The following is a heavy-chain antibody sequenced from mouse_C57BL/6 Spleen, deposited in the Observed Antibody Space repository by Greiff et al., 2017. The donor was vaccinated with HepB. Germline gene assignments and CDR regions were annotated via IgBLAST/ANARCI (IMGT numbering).Heavy chain of an antibody. CDR2: IDPNSGGT. CDR1: GYTFTSYW. Sequence: QVQLQQSGAELVKPGASVKLSCKASGYTFTSYWMHWVKQRPGRGLEWIGRIDPNSGGTKYNEKFKSKATLTVDKTSSTAYMQLSSLTSVDSAVYYGARDAIYDGDLGYGFDVWGTGTTVTVSS. D-gene: IGHD2-3*01. CDR3: ARDAIYDGDLGYGFDV. V-gene: IGHV1-72*01. J-gene: IGHJ1*03.